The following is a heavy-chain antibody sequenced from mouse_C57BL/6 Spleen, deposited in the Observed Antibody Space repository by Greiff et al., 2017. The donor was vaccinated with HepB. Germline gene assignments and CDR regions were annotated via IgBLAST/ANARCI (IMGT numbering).Heavy chain of an antibody. D-gene: IGHD2-3*01. CDR3: ARGGNDGYSFYAMDY. CDR1: GYTFTSYG. J-gene: IGHJ4*01. CDR2: IYPRSGNT. Sequence: VQLQQSGAELARPGASVKLSCKASGYTFTSYGISWVKQRTGQGLEWIGEIYPRSGNTYYNEKFKGKATLTADKSSSTAYMELRSLTSEDSAVYFCARGGNDGYSFYAMDYWGQGTSVTVSS. V-gene: IGHV1-81*01.